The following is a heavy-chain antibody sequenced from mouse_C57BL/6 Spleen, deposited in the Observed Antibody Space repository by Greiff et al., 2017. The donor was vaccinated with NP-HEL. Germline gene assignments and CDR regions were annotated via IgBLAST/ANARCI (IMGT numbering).Heavy chain of an antibody. D-gene: IGHD2-1*01. CDR2: INPNNGGT. V-gene: IGHV1-26*01. J-gene: IGHJ3*01. CDR3: ARRVYGNYWFAY. Sequence: EVQLQQSGPELVKPGASVKISCKASGYTFTDYYMNWVKQSHGKSLEWIGDINPNNGGTSYNQKFKGKATLTVDKSSSTAYMELRSLTSEDSAVYYCARRVYGNYWFAYWGQGTLVTVSA. CDR1: GYTFTDYY.